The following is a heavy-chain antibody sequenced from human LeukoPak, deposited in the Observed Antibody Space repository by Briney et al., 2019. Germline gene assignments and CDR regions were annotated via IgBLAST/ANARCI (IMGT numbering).Heavy chain of an antibody. V-gene: IGHV3-48*03. D-gene: IGHD3-10*01. Sequence: PGGSLRLSCAASGFTFSSYEMNWVRQAPGKGLEWVSYISSSSSTIYYADSVKGRFTTSRDNAKNSLYLQMNSLRAGDTAVYYCARDRGSGSYYISNAFDIWGQGTMVTVSS. CDR1: GFTFSSYE. CDR3: ARDRGSGSYYISNAFDI. CDR2: ISSSSSTI. J-gene: IGHJ3*02.